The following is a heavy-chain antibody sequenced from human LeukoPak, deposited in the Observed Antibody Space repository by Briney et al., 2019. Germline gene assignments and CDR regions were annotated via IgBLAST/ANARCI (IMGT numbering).Heavy chain of an antibody. D-gene: IGHD2-2*02. V-gene: IGHV3-33*01. CDR3: ARDLCSSTSCYTPGFDY. Sequence: GGSLRLSCAASGFTFSSYGMHWVRQAPGKGLEWVAVIWYDGSNKYYAGSVKGRFTISRDNSKNTLYLQMNSLRAEDTAVYYCARDLCSSTSCYTPGFDYWGQGTLVTVSS. CDR1: GFTFSSYG. J-gene: IGHJ4*02. CDR2: IWYDGSNK.